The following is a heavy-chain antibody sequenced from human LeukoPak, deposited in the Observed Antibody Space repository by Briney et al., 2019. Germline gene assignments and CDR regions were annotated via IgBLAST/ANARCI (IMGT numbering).Heavy chain of an antibody. V-gene: IGHV3-48*01. CDR2: ISSSSSTI. CDR1: GFTFSSYS. Sequence: GGSLRLSRAASGFTFSSYSMNWVRQAPGKGLEWVSYISSSSSTIYYADSVKGRFTISRDNAKNSLYLQMNSLRAEDTAVYYCARDLSSGNWNCGIDYWGQGTLVTVSS. J-gene: IGHJ4*02. CDR3: ARDLSSGNWNCGIDY. D-gene: IGHD1-7*01.